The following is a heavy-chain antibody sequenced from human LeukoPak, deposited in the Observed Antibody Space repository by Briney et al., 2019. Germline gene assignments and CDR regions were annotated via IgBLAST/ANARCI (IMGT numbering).Heavy chain of an antibody. Sequence: SETLSLTCTVSGGSISSSSYHWGWIRQPPGKGLEWIGSMYYSGSTYYNPSLTSRVTISVDTSKNQFSLKLSSVTAADTAVYYCATSSGSYYYWGQGTLVTVSS. CDR2: MYYSGST. J-gene: IGHJ4*02. V-gene: IGHV4-39*01. D-gene: IGHD1-26*01. CDR3: ATSSGSYYY. CDR1: GGSISSSSYH.